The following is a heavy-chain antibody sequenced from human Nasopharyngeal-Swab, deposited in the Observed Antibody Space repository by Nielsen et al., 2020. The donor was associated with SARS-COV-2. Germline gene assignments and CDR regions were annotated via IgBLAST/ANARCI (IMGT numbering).Heavy chain of an antibody. CDR1: GFTFSSYG. CDR3: ASDYYDSCGSGH. D-gene: IGHD3-22*01. CDR2: IWYDGSNK. V-gene: IGHV3-33*01. J-gene: IGHJ4*02. Sequence: GESLKISCAASGFTFSSYGMHWVRQAPGKGLEWVAVIWYDGSNKYYADSVKGRFTISRDNSKNTLYVQMNSLRPEDTAVYYCASDYYDSCGSGHWGQGTLVTVSS.